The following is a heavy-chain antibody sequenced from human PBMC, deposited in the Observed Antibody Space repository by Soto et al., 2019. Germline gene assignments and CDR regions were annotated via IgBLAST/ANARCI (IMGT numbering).Heavy chain of an antibody. V-gene: IGHV3-23*01. Sequence: EGQLLESGGDLVQPGGSLRLSCAASGFGFGNFAMDWVRQAPGKALEWISEISVNSDTTYYADSVKGRFTISRDNSKNTLYLQMNGLTTDDSAVYYCATLAIPYDWFAPWGQGTLATVSS. J-gene: IGHJ5*02. D-gene: IGHD3-3*01. CDR1: GFGFGNFA. CDR2: ISVNSDTT. CDR3: ATLAIPYDWFAP.